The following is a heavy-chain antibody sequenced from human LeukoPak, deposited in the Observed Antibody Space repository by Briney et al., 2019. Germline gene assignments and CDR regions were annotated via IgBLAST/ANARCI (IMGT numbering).Heavy chain of an antibody. Sequence: SETLSLTCTVSGGSISSYYWSWIRQPPGKGLEWIGYIYTSGSTNYNPSLKSRVTISVDTSKNQFSLKLSSETAADTAVYYCARNNTGYSLDYYYYYYMDVWGKGTTVTVSS. D-gene: IGHD4-11*01. J-gene: IGHJ6*03. CDR3: ARNNTGYSLDYYYYYYMDV. CDR1: GGSISSYY. CDR2: IYTSGST. V-gene: IGHV4-4*09.